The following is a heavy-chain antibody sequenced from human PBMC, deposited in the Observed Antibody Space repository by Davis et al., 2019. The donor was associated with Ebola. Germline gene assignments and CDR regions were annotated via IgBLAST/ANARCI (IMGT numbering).Heavy chain of an antibody. Sequence: PGGSLRLSCAASGFTFSSYAMSWVRQAPGKGLEWVGFIRSKAYGGTTEYAASVKGRFTISRDDSKSIAYLQMNSLKTEDTAVYYCASSGYYHTYWYFDLWGRGTLVTVSS. CDR3: ASSGYYHTYWYFDL. CDR2: IRSKAYGGTT. D-gene: IGHD3-22*01. CDR1: GFTFSSYA. V-gene: IGHV3-49*04. J-gene: IGHJ2*01.